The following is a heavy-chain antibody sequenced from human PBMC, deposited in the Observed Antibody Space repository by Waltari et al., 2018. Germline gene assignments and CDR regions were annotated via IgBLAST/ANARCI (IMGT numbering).Heavy chain of an antibody. CDR2: LKSKAEGGTT. Sequence: EVQLVESGGGLVKPGDSLRLSCVASGFTFANAWIHWGRQAPGKGLEWVGRLKSKAEGGTTDYAAPVKGRCAISRDDSKDTAYLQMNSLKTEDTAMYFCTTEGGRTWPMYWGQGTLVTVSS. V-gene: IGHV3-15*01. CDR1: GFTFANAW. D-gene: IGHD2-2*01. CDR3: TTEGGRTWPMY. J-gene: IGHJ4*02.